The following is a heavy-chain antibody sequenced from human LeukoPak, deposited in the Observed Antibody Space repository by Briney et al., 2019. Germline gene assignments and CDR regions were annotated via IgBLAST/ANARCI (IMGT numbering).Heavy chain of an antibody. V-gene: IGHV3-53*01. CDR1: GFTVSSSY. D-gene: IGHD5-18*01. Sequence: GGSLRLSCAASGFTVSSSYMSWVRQAPGKGLEWVSVIYSGGSTYYADSVKGRFTISRDNSKNTLYLQMNSLRAEDTAVYYCAREGRGYSYGQTSYYMDVWGKGTTVTVSS. J-gene: IGHJ6*03. CDR3: AREGRGYSYGQTSYYMDV. CDR2: IYSGGST.